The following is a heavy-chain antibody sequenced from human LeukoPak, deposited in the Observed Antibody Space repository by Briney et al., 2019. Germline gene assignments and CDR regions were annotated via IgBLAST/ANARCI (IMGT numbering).Heavy chain of an antibody. V-gene: IGHV3-11*06. J-gene: IGHJ4*02. CDR3: ARDISRSPRDY. CDR1: GFIFRDYY. Sequence: GGSLRLSCAASGFIFRDYYMSWIRQAPGKGVEWVSYISTTSGFTKYADSVKGRFIISRDNAKHTLYLQMNSLGVDDTAVYYCARDISRSPRDYWGQGTLVTVSS. D-gene: IGHD3-9*01. CDR2: ISTTSGFT.